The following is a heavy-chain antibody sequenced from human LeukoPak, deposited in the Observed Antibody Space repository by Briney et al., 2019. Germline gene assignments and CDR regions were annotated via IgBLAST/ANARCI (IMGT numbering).Heavy chain of an antibody. Sequence: SETLSLTCTVSGGSISSSSYYWGWIRQPPGKGLEWIGSIYYSGSTYYNPSLKSRVTISVDTSKNQFSLKLSSVTAADTAVYYCARIDGSVWFGESNWFDPWGQGTLVTVSS. V-gene: IGHV4-39*07. J-gene: IGHJ5*02. CDR2: IYYSGST. CDR3: ARIDGSVWFGESNWFDP. CDR1: GGSISSSSYY. D-gene: IGHD3-10*01.